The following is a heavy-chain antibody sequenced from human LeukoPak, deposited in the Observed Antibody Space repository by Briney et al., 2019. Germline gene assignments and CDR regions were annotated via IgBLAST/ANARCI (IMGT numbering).Heavy chain of an antibody. Sequence: GASVKVSCKASGYPFTSYDINWVRQATGQGLEWMGWMNPNSGSTGYAQKFQGRVTMTRNTSISTAYMELSSLRSEDTAVYYCARGPMGDSSGYYYVNYWGQGTLATVSS. D-gene: IGHD3-22*01. CDR1: GYPFTSYD. J-gene: IGHJ4*02. V-gene: IGHV1-8*01. CDR2: MNPNSGST. CDR3: ARGPMGDSSGYYYVNY.